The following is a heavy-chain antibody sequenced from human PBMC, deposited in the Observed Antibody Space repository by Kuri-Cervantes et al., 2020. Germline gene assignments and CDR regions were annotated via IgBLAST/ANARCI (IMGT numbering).Heavy chain of an antibody. J-gene: IGHJ6*02. CDR2: ITYDESNK. CDR3: SKAEYYDFWSGYYTHYYYYYGMDV. V-gene: IGHV3-30*18. D-gene: IGHD3-3*01. CDR1: GLTFSSNG. Sequence: GGSLRLSCAASGLTFSSNGMDWVRQAPGTGMEWVAVITYDESNKYYADSVKGRFTISRDNSKNTLYLPMNSLSAEDTAVYYLSKAEYYDFWSGYYTHYYYYYGMDVWGQGTTVTVSS.